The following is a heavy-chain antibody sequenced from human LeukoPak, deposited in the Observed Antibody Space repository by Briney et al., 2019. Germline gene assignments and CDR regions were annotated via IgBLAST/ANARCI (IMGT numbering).Heavy chain of an antibody. CDR3: ARDGVSYGITYYYYYYMHV. J-gene: IGHJ6*03. Sequence: SETLSLTCAVYGGSFSGYYWSWIRQPPGKGLEWIGEINHSGSTNYNPSLKSRVTISVDTSKNQFSLKLSSVTAADTAVYYCARDGVSYGITYYYYYYMHVWRKGTKVTVSS. V-gene: IGHV4-34*01. CDR1: GGSFSGYY. D-gene: IGHD5-18*01. CDR2: INHSGST.